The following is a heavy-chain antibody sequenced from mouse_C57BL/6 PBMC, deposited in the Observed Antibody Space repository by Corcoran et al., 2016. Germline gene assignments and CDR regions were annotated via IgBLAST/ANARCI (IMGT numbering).Heavy chain of an antibody. D-gene: IGHD3-2*01. Sequence: EVQLQQSGPELVKPGASVKISCKASGYTFTDYYMNWVKQSHGKSLEWIGAINPNNGGPSYKQKFKGKATLTVDKSYSTAYMEIRSLTSEDSAGYYCARSDRADYRGQGTTLTVSS. CDR3: ARSDRADY. J-gene: IGHJ2*01. CDR1: GYTFTDYY. CDR2: INPNNGGP. V-gene: IGHV1-26*01.